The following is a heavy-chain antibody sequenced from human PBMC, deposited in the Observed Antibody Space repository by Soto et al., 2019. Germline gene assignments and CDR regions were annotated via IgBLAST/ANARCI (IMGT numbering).Heavy chain of an antibody. D-gene: IGHD6-13*01. J-gene: IGHJ4*02. CDR3: VKHGSSWSYYFAY. CDR2: ISSNGGST. CDR1: GFTFSSYA. V-gene: IGHV3-64D*06. Sequence: QSGGSLRLSCSASGFTFSSYAMHWVRQAPGKGLEYVSAISSNGGSTYYADSVKGRFTISRDNSKNTLYLQMSSLRIEDTAVYYCVKHGSSWSYYFAYWGQGTLVTVSS.